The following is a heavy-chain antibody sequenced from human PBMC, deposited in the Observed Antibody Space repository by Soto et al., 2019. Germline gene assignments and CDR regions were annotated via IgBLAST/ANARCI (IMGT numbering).Heavy chain of an antibody. J-gene: IGHJ2*01. CDR1: TGSFKNYY. Sequence: QAQLQQWGAGLLKPSETLSLTCAVYTGSFKNYYWTWIRQPPGKGLEWIGEINHRGSTNYNPSLKSRVAVSVDTSTNQFSLKLRSVTAADTAVYSCARGTREGWFFDLWGRGTLVTVSS. CDR2: INHRGST. CDR3: ARGTREGWFFDL. V-gene: IGHV4-34*01.